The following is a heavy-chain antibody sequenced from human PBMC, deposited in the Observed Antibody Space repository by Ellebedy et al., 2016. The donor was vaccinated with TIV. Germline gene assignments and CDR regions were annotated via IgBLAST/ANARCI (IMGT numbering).Heavy chain of an antibody. CDR1: GGSISSSSYY. CDR3: ARGRQASIAEGGGGDNWFDP. V-gene: IGHV4-39*07. J-gene: IGHJ5*02. D-gene: IGHD6-13*01. Sequence: SETLSLXCTVSGGSISSSSYYWGWIRQPPGKGLEWIGTIYYSGSTYYNPSLKSRVTISVDTSKNQFSLKLSSVTAADSAVYYCARGRQASIAEGGGGDNWFDPWGQGTLVTVSS. CDR2: IYYSGST.